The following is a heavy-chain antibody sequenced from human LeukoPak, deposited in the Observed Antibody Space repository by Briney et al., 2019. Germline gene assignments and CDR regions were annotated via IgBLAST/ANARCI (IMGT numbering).Heavy chain of an antibody. D-gene: IGHD3-9*01. CDR1: GGSISSSSYY. V-gene: IGHV4-39*01. J-gene: IGHJ5*02. Sequence: SETLSLTCTVSGGSISSSSYYRGWIRQPPGKGLEWIRSIYYSGSTYYNPSLKSRVTISVDTSKNQFSLKLSSVTAADTAVYYCARHALGYFDWPPGRGWLDPWGQGTLVTVSS. CDR3: ARHALGYFDWPPGRGWLDP. CDR2: IYYSGST.